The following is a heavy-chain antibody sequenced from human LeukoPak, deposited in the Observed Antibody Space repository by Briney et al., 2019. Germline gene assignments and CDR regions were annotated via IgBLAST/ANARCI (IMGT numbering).Heavy chain of an antibody. J-gene: IGHJ6*04. CDR3: AELGITMIGGV. CDR1: GFTFSSYW. D-gene: IGHD3-10*02. Sequence: GGSLRLSCAASGFTFSSYWMHWVRQTPGKGLIYISRINNDGSSANYADSVKGRFTISRDNAKNSLYLQMNSLRAEDTAVCYCAELGITMIGGVWGKGTTVTISS. V-gene: IGHV3-74*01. CDR2: INNDGSSA.